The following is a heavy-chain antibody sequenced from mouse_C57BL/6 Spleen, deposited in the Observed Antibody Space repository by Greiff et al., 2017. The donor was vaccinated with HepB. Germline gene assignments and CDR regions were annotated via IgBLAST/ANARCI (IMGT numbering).Heavy chain of an antibody. V-gene: IGHV1-69*01. CDR2: IDPSDSYT. D-gene: IGHD3-3*01. Sequence: QVQLQQPGAELVMPGASVKLSCKASGYTFTSYWMHWVKQRPGQGLEWIGEIDPSDSYTNYNQKFKGKSTLTVDKSSSPAYMQLSSLTSEDSAVEYCAIINGTYGYFEVWGTGATVTVSS. CDR1: GYTFTSYW. CDR3: AIINGTYGYFEV. J-gene: IGHJ1*03.